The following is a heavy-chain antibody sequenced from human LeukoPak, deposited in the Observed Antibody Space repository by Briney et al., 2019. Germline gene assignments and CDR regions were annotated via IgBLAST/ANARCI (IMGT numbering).Heavy chain of an antibody. D-gene: IGHD1-26*01. Sequence: PSQTLSLTCAVYGGSFSGYYWSWIRQPPGKWLEWIWEINHRGSTNYNPSLKSRVIISVDTSKNQFSLKLSSVTAADTAFYYCASQGHHGKIVGTTLSYFYMDVWGKGTTVTVSS. V-gene: IGHV4-34*01. J-gene: IGHJ6*03. CDR3: ASQGHHGKIVGTTLSYFYMDV. CDR2: INHRGST. CDR1: GGSFSGYY.